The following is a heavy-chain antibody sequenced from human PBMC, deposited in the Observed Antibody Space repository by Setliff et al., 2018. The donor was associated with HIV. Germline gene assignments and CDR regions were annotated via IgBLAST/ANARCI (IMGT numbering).Heavy chain of an antibody. V-gene: IGHV3-15*01. CDR3: MAAWWLQGRGDY. Sequence: PGGSLRLSCATSGFTFINAWMTWVRQAPGKGLEWVGHIRSKNDGGTTDYAAPVKGKFIISRDDSKNTVYLQMNSLKTEDTAVYYCMAAWWLQGRGDYWGQGTLVTVSS. CDR2: IRSKNDGGTT. D-gene: IGHD5-12*01. CDR1: GFTFINAW. J-gene: IGHJ4*02.